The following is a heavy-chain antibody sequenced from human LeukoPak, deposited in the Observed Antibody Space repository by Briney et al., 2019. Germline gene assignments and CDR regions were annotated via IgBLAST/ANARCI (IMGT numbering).Heavy chain of an antibody. CDR2: INPSGGST. J-gene: IGHJ4*02. D-gene: IGHD2-15*01. V-gene: IGHV1-46*01. CDR1: GYTFTSYY. Sequence: ASVKVSCKASGYTFTSYYMHWVRQAPGQGLEWMGIINPSGGSTSYAQKFQGRVTMTRDMSTSTVYMELSRLGSDDTAVYYCARAPRRVVAATAFFDYWGQGTLVTVSS. CDR3: ARAPRRVVAATAFFDY.